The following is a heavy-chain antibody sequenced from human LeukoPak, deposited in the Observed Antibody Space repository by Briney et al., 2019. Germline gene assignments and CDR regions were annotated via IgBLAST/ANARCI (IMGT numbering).Heavy chain of an antibody. J-gene: IGHJ3*02. CDR2: ISSSGSTI. D-gene: IGHD6-19*01. V-gene: IGHV3-48*03. CDR3: ARTGIAVAGLDI. CDR1: GFTFSSYE. Sequence: GGSLRLSCAASGFTFSSYEMNWVRQAPGKGLEWVSYISSSGSTIYYADSVKGRFTISRDNAKNSLYLQMNSLRAEDTAVYYCARTGIAVAGLDIWGQGTMVTVSS.